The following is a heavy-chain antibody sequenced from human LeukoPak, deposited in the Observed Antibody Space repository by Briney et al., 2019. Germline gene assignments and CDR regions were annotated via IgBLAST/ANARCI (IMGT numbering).Heavy chain of an antibody. CDR3: ARLLDNDISGDPDTFDV. D-gene: IGHD3-22*01. J-gene: IGHJ3*01. CDR2: VSYAGRT. CDR1: GCSLSGHY. V-gene: IGHV4-59*11. Sequence: SDTLSLTCTFSGCSLSGHYWSWIRQPPGKRLEWIGYVSYAGRTKYTPSLQSRVTISIDTSKSQFSLKLTSVTSADTAVYSCARLLDNDISGDPDTFDVWGQGTTVIVSS.